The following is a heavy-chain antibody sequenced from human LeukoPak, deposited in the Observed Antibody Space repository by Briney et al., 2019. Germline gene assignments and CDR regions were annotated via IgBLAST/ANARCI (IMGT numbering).Heavy chain of an antibody. V-gene: IGHV3-23*01. J-gene: IGHJ4*02. CDR2: LSGSGGDT. D-gene: IGHD1-1*01. CDR3: AKDRRKLRTFEY. CDR1: GFIFSSYA. Sequence: GGSLRLSCAASGFIFSSYAMSWVRQAPGKGLEWVATLSGSGGDTYYADSVKGRFTVSRDNAHNSLHLQMDSLRAEDTAVYFCAKDRRKLRTFEYWGQGTLVTVSS.